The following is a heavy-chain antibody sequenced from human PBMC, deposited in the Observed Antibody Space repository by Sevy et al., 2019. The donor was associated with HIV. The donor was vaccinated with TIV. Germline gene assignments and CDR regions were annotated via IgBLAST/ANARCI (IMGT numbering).Heavy chain of an antibody. CDR2: IIPIFGTT. CDR1: GGTFSNYA. Sequence: SVKVSCKASGGTFSNYALSWVRQAPGQGLEWMGGIIPIFGTTNFAQTFQGRVTLTADESRSTASMAMSSLKSADTAVYYCARTPLLSIPGTTDVYFDNWGQGTLVTVSS. CDR3: ARTPLLSIPGTTDVYFDN. J-gene: IGHJ4*02. V-gene: IGHV1-69*13. D-gene: IGHD4-4*01.